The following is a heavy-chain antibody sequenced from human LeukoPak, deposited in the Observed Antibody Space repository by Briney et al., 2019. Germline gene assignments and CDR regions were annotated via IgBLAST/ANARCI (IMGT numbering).Heavy chain of an antibody. Sequence: ASVKVSCKASGYTFTSYGISWVRQAPGQGLEWMGWISGYNGNTNYAQKVQGRVTMTADTSTSTAFMKLRSLRSDDTAVYYCARDRIVGAEDDAFHFWGQGTMVTVSS. J-gene: IGHJ3*01. CDR2: ISGYNGNT. CDR1: GYTFTSYG. V-gene: IGHV1-18*01. CDR3: ARDRIVGAEDDAFHF. D-gene: IGHD1-26*01.